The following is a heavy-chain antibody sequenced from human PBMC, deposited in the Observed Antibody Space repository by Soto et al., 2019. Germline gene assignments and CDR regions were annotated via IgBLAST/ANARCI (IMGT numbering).Heavy chain of an antibody. CDR3: AKDPRGGITMVRGVMTTVNWFDP. CDR1: GFTFSSYA. CDR2: ISGSGGST. Sequence: GGSLRLSCAASGFTFSSYAMSWVRQAPGKGLEWVSAISGSGGSTYYADSVKGRFTISRDNSKNTLYLQMNSLRAEDTAVYYCAKDPRGGITMVRGVMTTVNWFDPWGQGTLVTVSS. J-gene: IGHJ5*02. V-gene: IGHV3-23*01. D-gene: IGHD3-10*01.